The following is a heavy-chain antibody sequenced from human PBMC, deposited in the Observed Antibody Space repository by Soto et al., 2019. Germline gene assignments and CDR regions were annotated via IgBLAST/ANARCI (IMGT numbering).Heavy chain of an antibody. Sequence: GGSLRLSCASSGFTFSSYAMSWVRQAPGKGLEWVSAISGSGGSTYYADSVKGRFTISRDNSKNTLYLQMNSLRAEDTAVYYCAKWVYGDYVAFFDYWGQGTLVTVSS. CDR1: GFTFSSYA. CDR3: AKWVYGDYVAFFDY. D-gene: IGHD4-17*01. J-gene: IGHJ4*02. CDR2: ISGSGGST. V-gene: IGHV3-23*01.